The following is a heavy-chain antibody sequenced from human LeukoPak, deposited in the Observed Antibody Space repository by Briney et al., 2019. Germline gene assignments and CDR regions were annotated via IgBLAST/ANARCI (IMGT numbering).Heavy chain of an antibody. CDR2: ISGSSGRT. J-gene: IGHJ4*02. Sequence: PGGTLRLSCAASGFTFSSYGMSWVRQAPGKGLEWVSVISGSSGRTYHADSVKGRFTISRDNSKNTLYLQMNSLRAEDTAVYYCAKDRVRFAVRGVIITLPDYWGQGTLVTVSS. CDR1: GFTFSSYG. V-gene: IGHV3-23*01. D-gene: IGHD3-10*01. CDR3: AKDRVRFAVRGVIITLPDY.